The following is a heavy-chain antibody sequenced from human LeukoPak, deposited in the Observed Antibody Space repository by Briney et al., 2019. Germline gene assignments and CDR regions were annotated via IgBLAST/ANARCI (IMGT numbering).Heavy chain of an antibody. CDR2: FDPEDGET. V-gene: IGHV1-24*01. D-gene: IGHD5-18*01. J-gene: IGHJ4*02. CDR1: GYTLTELS. Sequence: ASVKVSCKVSGYTLTELSMHWVRQAPGKALEWMGGFDPEDGETINAQKFQGRVTMTEDTSTDTAYMELSSLRSEDTAVYYCATDGDRYGYELDYWGQGTLVTVSS. CDR3: ATDGDRYGYELDY.